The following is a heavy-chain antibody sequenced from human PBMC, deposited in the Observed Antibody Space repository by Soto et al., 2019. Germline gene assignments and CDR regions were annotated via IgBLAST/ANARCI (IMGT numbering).Heavy chain of an antibody. CDR1: GFTFSSYG. D-gene: IGHD2-8*02. CDR3: ARESGGRPLTVLGYFDY. CDR2: IWYDGSNK. Sequence: QVQLVESGGGVVQPGRSLRLSCAASGFTFSSYGMHWVRQAPGKGLEWVAVIWYDGSNKYYADSVKGRFTISRDNSKNTLYLQMNSLRAEDTAVYYCARESGGRPLTVLGYFDYWGQGTLVTVSS. V-gene: IGHV3-33*01. J-gene: IGHJ4*02.